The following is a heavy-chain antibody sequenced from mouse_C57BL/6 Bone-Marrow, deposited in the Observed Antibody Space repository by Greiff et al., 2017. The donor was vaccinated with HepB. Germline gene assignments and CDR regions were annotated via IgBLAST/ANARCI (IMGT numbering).Heavy chain of an antibody. CDR2: ISGGGGNT. D-gene: IGHD2-4*01. Sequence: EVKLMESGGGLVKPGGSLKLSCAASGFTFSSYTMSWVRQTPEKRLEWVATISGGGGNTYYPDSVKGRFTISRDNAKNTLYLQMSSLRSEDTALYYCARHDYDVVYAMDYWGQGTSVTVSS. V-gene: IGHV5-9*01. CDR1: GFTFSSYT. CDR3: ARHDYDVVYAMDY. J-gene: IGHJ4*01.